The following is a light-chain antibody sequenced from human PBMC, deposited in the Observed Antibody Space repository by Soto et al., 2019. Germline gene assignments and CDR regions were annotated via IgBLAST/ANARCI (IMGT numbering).Light chain of an antibody. CDR2: AAS. CDR1: QSGSRY. J-gene: IGKJ5*01. CDR3: QQSYITPPIT. Sequence: DVQMTQSPSSLSALVGDRVTITCRARQSGSRYLNWYQHKPGKAPKLLINAASNLRSGVPSRFSGSGSGTDLTLTIDGLQTEGFAVYYCQQSYITPPITGGQGTRLELK. V-gene: IGKV1-39*01.